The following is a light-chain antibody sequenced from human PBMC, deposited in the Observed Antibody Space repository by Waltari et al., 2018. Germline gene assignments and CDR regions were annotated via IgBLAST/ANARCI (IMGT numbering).Light chain of an antibody. Sequence: SDELTQPPSVSVYPGQQSRIICSGDELPKQYGYWSQQKTRQALVLVIYKDNKRPSGIPERFSVSSSGTTVTLTISGVQAEDEADYYCQSLDSSGTYVFGTGTRVTVL. CDR3: QSLDSSGTYV. CDR2: KDN. CDR1: ELPKQY. V-gene: IGLV3-25*03. J-gene: IGLJ1*01.